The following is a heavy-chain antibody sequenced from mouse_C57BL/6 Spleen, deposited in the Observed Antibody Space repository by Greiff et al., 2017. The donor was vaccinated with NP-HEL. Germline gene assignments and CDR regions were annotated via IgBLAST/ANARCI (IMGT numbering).Heavy chain of an antibody. Sequence: VQLQQSGAELAKPGASVKLSCKASGYTFTSYWMHWVKQRPGQGLEWIGYINPSSGYTKYNQKFKDKATLTADKSSSTAYMHLSSLTCADSAVFYCATGRGAMDYLGQGTSVTVSS. CDR1: GYTFTSYW. D-gene: IGHD3-3*01. J-gene: IGHJ4*01. CDR2: INPSSGYT. V-gene: IGHV1-7*01. CDR3: ATGRGAMDY.